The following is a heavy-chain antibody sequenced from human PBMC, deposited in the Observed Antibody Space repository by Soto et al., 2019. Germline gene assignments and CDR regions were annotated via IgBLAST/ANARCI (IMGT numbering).Heavy chain of an antibody. CDR1: GGTLSSYA. V-gene: IGHV1-18*01. CDR3: ATGPGITMIVYDY. CDR2: ISAYNANA. D-gene: IGHD3-22*01. J-gene: IGHJ4*02. Sequence: GASVKGSRKASGGTLSSYAISWGRQAPGQGLEWMGWISAYNANANYAQKFQGRLTMTADTSTSTAYMELRSLRSDDTAVYYCATGPGITMIVYDYWGQGTLVTVSS.